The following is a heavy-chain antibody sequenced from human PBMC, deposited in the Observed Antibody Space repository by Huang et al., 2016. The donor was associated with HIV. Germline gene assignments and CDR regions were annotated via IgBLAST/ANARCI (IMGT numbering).Heavy chain of an antibody. CDR1: GYSFAKYW. Sequence: EEQLVQSGAEVKKPGESLKISCEGSGYSFAKYWIGWVRQMPGKGLEWMGIIYPEDSDTRYSPSFQGQVSISADKSISTAYLQWSSLKASDTAMYYCARLDTARNYYYYGLDVWGQGTSVIVSS. J-gene: IGHJ6*02. D-gene: IGHD5-18*01. CDR3: ARLDTARNYYYYGLDV. CDR2: IYPEDSDT. V-gene: IGHV5-51*01.